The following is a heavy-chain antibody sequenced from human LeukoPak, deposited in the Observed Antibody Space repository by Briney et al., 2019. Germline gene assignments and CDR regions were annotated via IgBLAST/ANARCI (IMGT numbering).Heavy chain of an antibody. CDR2: IYYTGST. J-gene: IGHJ4*02. V-gene: IGHV4-39*01. Sequence: SETLSLTCSVSGASISGGIYYSGWIRQPPGKGLEWIVSIYYTGSTYANPSLKSRVTISVDTSKNQFSLKLSSVTDADTAVYYCARRSGSGRAFDYWGQGTLVTVSS. CDR1: GASISGGIYY. CDR3: ARRSGSGRAFDY. D-gene: IGHD1-26*01.